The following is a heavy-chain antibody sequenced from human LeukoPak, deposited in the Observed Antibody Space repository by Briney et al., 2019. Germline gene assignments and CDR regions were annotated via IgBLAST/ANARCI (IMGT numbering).Heavy chain of an antibody. V-gene: IGHV3-21*01. D-gene: IGHD6-13*01. CDR2: ISSSSSYI. J-gene: IGHJ3*02. CDR3: ARDGSSWYDAFDI. Sequence: PGGSLRLSCAASGFTFSSYSMNWVRQAPGKGLEWVSSISSSSSYIYYADSVKGRFTISRDNAKNSLYLQMNSLRAEDTAVYYCARDGSSWYDAFDIWGQGTMVTVSS. CDR1: GFTFSSYS.